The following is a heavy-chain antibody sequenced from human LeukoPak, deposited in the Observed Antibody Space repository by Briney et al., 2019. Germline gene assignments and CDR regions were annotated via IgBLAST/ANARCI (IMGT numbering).Heavy chain of an antibody. D-gene: IGHD4-17*01. V-gene: IGHV3-21*01. CDR2: ISSSSSYI. CDR1: GLTFSSYS. J-gene: IGHJ4*02. Sequence: AGGSLRLSCAASGLTFSSYSMNWVRQAPGKGLEWVSSISSSSSYIYYADSVKGRFTISRDNAKNSLYLRMNSLRAEDTAVYYCARDLGTTVTTYLDYWGQGTLVTVSS. CDR3: ARDLGTTVTTYLDY.